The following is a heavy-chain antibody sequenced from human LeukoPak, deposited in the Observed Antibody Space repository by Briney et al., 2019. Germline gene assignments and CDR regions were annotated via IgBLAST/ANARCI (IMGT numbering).Heavy chain of an antibody. CDR1: GFTFSSYS. CDR3: ARDSSSSLSF. Sequence: GGSLRLSCAASGFTFSSYSMNWIRQAPGKGLEWVAFIRYDGSNKYYADSVKGRFTISRDNSKNTLYLQMNSLRAEDTAVYYCARDSSSSLSFWGQGTLVTVSS. D-gene: IGHD6-13*01. CDR2: IRYDGSNK. J-gene: IGHJ4*02. V-gene: IGHV3-30*02.